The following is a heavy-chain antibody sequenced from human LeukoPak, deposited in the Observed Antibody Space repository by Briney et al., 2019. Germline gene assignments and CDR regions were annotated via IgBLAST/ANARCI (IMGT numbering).Heavy chain of an antibody. CDR2: ITATGSVV. Sequence: GGSQRLSCAASGFNLRSRDLNWVRQAPGKGLEWISYITATGSVVHYADSVKGRFSVLRDNTKNSLYLRMDSLRFEDTGLYYCATTAYYPYYYFDHWGRGDLVTVSS. CDR1: GFNLRSRD. D-gene: IGHD4/OR15-4a*01. J-gene: IGHJ4*02. CDR3: ATTAYYPYYYFDH. V-gene: IGHV3-48*03.